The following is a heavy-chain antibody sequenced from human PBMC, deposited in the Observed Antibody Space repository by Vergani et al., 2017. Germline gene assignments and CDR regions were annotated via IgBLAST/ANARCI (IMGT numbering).Heavy chain of an antibody. CDR1: GFLFSSYG. CDR3: ARDCTSGGCPDNYGMDV. D-gene: IGHD2-8*01. J-gene: IGHJ6*02. Sequence: QVSLVESGGGVVQPGLSLRLSCEASGFLFSSYGMHWVRQAPGKGLEWVAFVRFDGSDKFYADSVKGRFTISRDNTNNSLFLQLRSLRAEDAAVYYCARDCTSGGCPDNYGMDVWGQGATVSVSS. CDR2: VRFDGSDK. V-gene: IGHV3-30*02.